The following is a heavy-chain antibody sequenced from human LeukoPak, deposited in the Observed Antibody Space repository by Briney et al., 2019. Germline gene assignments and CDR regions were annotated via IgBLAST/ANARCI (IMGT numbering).Heavy chain of an antibody. CDR3: ARSKGGAQREYGMDV. D-gene: IGHD6-25*01. CDR2: ISSGSTYI. CDR1: GFTFKNYG. V-gene: IGHV3-21*06. J-gene: IGHJ6*02. Sequence: GGSLRLSCAASGFTFKNYGMNWVRQAPGKGLEWVSSISSGSTYIDNADSLKGRFTISRDNAKNSLYLEMNSLRAEDTAVYYCARSKGGAQREYGMDVWGQGTTVTVSS.